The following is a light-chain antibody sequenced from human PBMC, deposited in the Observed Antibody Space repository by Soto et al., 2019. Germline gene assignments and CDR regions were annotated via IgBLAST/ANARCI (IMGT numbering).Light chain of an antibody. Sequence: EIVLTQSPVILSSSAGDRATLSCRASQSVSSFIAWYQQKPGQAPRLLIYDAFNRASGIPARFSGSGSGTDFTLTISSLEPEDFAVYYCQQRSSWPSFGPGTKVDVK. CDR3: QQRSSWPS. V-gene: IGKV3-11*01. CDR1: QSVSSF. CDR2: DAF. J-gene: IGKJ3*01.